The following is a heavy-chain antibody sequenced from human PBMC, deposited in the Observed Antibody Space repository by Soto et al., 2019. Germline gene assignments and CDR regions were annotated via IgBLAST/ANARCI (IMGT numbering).Heavy chain of an antibody. CDR3: ARLMGVGYGDPYMDV. Sequence: QVQLQESGPGLVKPSQTLSLTCTVSGGSISSDGHYWSWIRQHPGKGLEWIGYIYYSGSTYYNPSLKSQFTISADTSKNQVSLKLSSMAAADTAVYYCARLMGVGYGDPYMDVWGKGTTVTVSS. CDR2: IYYSGST. V-gene: IGHV4-31*01. D-gene: IGHD4-17*01. J-gene: IGHJ6*03. CDR1: GGSISSDGHY.